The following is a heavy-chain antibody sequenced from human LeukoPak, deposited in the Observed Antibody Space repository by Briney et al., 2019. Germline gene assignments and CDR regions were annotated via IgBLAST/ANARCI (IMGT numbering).Heavy chain of an antibody. CDR3: ARVMTTPHFYYYYMDV. J-gene: IGHJ6*03. V-gene: IGHV4-61*02. CDR2: IYTSGST. D-gene: IGHD4-17*01. CDR1: GNSISSGDNY. Sequence: SETLSLTCTVSGNSISSGDNYWSWIRQPAGKGLEWIGRIYTSGSTNYNPSLKSRVTISGDTSKNQFSQRLSSVTAADTAVYYCARVMTTPHFYYYYMDVWGKGTTVTVSS.